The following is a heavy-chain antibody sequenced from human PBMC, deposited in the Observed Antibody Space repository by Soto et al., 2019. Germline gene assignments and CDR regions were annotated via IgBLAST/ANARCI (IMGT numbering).Heavy chain of an antibody. J-gene: IGHJ6*03. CDR3: ARVSVDMLGFYYYYMDV. CDR1: GFTFSSYW. CDR2: IKQDGSEK. D-gene: IGHD3-10*02. Sequence: GGSLRLSCAASGFTFSSYWMTWVRQAPGKGLEWVANIKQDGSEKYYVDSVKGRFTISRDNAKSSLYLEMISLSAEDTAVYYCARVSVDMLGFYYYYMDVWGKGTTVTVSS. V-gene: IGHV3-7*01.